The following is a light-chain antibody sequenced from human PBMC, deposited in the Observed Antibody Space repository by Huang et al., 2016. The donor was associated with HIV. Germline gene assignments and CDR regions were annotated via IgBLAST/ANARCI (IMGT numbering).Light chain of an antibody. Sequence: EIVLTQSPATLSLSPGGRATLSCRASQSVRSYLAWYQQKPGPAPRLLIYDASNRSTGIPARCSGSGSGTDFTLTISNLQSEDFAVYYCQQRSAWPLTFGGGTKVEI. V-gene: IGKV3-11*01. CDR3: QQRSAWPLT. CDR1: QSVRSY. J-gene: IGKJ4*01. CDR2: DAS.